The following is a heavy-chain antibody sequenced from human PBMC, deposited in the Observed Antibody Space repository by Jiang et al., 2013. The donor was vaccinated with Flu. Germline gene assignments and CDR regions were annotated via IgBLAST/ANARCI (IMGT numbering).Heavy chain of an antibody. CDR3: ARDGCIDGACAPANVM. V-gene: IGHV3-48*03. J-gene: IGHJ4*02. CDR1: GFSFSRYE. CDR2: ISSSGNTI. Sequence: VQLLESGGGLVQPGGSLRLSCAASGFSFSRYEMNWVRQAPGKGLEWVSYISSSGNTIYYADSVRGRFTISRDNAKNSLYLQMNSLRAEDTALYYCARDGCIDGACAPANVMWGQGTLVTVSS. D-gene: IGHD2-8*01.